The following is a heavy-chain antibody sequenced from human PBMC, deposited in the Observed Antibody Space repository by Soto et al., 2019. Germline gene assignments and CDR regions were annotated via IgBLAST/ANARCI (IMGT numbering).Heavy chain of an antibody. D-gene: IGHD3-3*01. CDR3: ASFGVAYVNWFDP. J-gene: IGHJ5*02. CDR2: IYYGGNT. Sequence: QVQLQESGPGLAETLSLTCTVSGVSITSGDYYWNWIRQPTGKGLEWIGSIYYGGNTYYSPSLKSRVTISKDTSKNQFSLKLTSVTNADTAVYYWASFGVAYVNWFDPWGQGTLVTVSS. CDR1: GVSITSGDYY. V-gene: IGHV4-30-4*01.